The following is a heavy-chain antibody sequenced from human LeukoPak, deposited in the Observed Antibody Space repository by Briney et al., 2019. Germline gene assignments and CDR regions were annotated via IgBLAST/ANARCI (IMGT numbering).Heavy chain of an antibody. Sequence: AGGSRRLSCAASGFTFSSYGMHWVRQAPGKGLEWVAFIRYDGSEKYYADSVKGRFTISRDNSKNTLYLQMNSLRAEDTAVYYCAKDGLWSLDYWGQGTLVTVSS. CDR1: GFTFSSYG. CDR2: IRYDGSEK. D-gene: IGHD3-16*01. CDR3: AKDGLWSLDY. V-gene: IGHV3-30*02. J-gene: IGHJ4*02.